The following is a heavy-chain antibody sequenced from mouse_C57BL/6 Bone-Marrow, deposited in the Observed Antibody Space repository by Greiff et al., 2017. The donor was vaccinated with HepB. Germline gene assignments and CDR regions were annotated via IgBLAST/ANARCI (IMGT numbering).Heavy chain of an antibody. D-gene: IGHD3-3*01. V-gene: IGHV5-12*01. CDR2: ISNGGGST. J-gene: IGHJ4*01. Sequence: DVMLVESGGGLAQPGGSLKLSCAASGFTFSDYYMYWVRQTPEKRLEWVAYISNGGGSTYYPDTVKGRFTISRDNAKNTLYLQMSRLKSEDTAMYYCARLSWDRAMDYWGQGTSVTVSS. CDR1: GFTFSDYY. CDR3: ARLSWDRAMDY.